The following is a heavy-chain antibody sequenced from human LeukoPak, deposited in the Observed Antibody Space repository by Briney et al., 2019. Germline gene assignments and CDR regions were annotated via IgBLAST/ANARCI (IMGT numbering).Heavy chain of an antibody. Sequence: PGGSLRLSCAASGFTSSSYAMSSVPQAPGKGLEWVSGITSRGGRTYYADSVKGRFIISRANSKNTLHLRMNSQRAEDTGLYYCAKSVAAAGGHGEYLQHWGRNTLVTVSS. J-gene: IGHJ1*01. CDR1: GFTSSSYA. V-gene: IGHV3-23*01. D-gene: IGHD6-13*01. CDR2: ITSRGGRT. CDR3: AKSVAAAGGHGEYLQH.